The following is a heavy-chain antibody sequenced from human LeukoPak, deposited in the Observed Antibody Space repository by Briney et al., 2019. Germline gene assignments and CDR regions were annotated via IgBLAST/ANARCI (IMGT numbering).Heavy chain of an antibody. V-gene: IGHV4-59*08. D-gene: IGHD5-18*01. CDR2: IYYTGST. J-gene: IGHJ4*02. CDR1: GGSISSLY. Sequence: PSETLSLTCSVSGGSISSLYWSWIRQPPGKGLEWIGYIYYTGSTNYNPSLKSRVTMFVDMSKNQFSLKLSSVTAADTAVYYCARRGGYGYVAYWGQGTLVTVSS. CDR3: ARRGGYGYVAY.